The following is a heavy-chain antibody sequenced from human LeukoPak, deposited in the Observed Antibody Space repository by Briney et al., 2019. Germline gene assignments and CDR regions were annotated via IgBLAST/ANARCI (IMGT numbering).Heavy chain of an antibody. D-gene: IGHD6-13*01. J-gene: IGHJ6*02. Sequence: GRSLRLSCAASGFTFSSYAMSWVRQAPGKGLEWVSAISGSGGSTYYADSVKGRFTISRDNSKNTLYLQMNSLRAEDTAVYYCAKDLRPGIAAAGTEQVHYGMDVWGQGTTVTVSS. CDR3: AKDLRPGIAAAGTEQVHYGMDV. CDR2: ISGSGGST. CDR1: GFTFSSYA. V-gene: IGHV3-23*01.